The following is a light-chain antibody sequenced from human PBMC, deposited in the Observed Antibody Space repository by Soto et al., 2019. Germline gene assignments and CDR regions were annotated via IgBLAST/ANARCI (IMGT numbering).Light chain of an antibody. V-gene: IGKV3D-15*01. CDR3: QQHNNWGLS. Sequence: SPGERATYSCRASQYVGTNLAWYQQRPVQPPRLLIYGSSTRATVISAAFSGSGSRTEFTPTISSLLSEDSAVYFCQQHNNWGLSFGGGTKVDIK. CDR1: QYVGTN. CDR2: GSS. J-gene: IGKJ4*02.